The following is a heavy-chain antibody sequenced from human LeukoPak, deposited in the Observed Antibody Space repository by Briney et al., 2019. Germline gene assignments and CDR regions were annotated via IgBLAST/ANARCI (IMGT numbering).Heavy chain of an antibody. CDR3: AKDLYSSGTGLFDY. CDR1: GFTFGDYA. Sequence: GGSLRLSCTASGFTFGDYAMSWVRQAPGKGLEWVGFIRSKAYGGTTEYAASVKGRFTISRDDSKSIAYLQMNSLRAEDTAVYYCAKDLYSSGTGLFDYWGQGTLVTVSS. V-gene: IGHV3-49*04. D-gene: IGHD3-22*01. CDR2: IRSKAYGGTT. J-gene: IGHJ4*02.